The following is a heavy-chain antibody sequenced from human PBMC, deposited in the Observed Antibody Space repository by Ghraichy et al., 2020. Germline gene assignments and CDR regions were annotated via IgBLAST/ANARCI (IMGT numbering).Heavy chain of an antibody. CDR2: IGAAGDT. J-gene: IGHJ4*02. CDR3: ARARDSHCLGGICSYYFDC. CDR1: GFTFSTYD. Sequence: GGSLRLSCAASGFTFSTYDIHWVRQATGKGLEWVSGIGAAGDTYYPGSVKGRFTISRENAKNSLYLQLNSLRAGDTAVYYCARARDSHCLGGICSYYFDCGGQGTLVTVSS. D-gene: IGHD4-23*01. V-gene: IGHV3-13*01.